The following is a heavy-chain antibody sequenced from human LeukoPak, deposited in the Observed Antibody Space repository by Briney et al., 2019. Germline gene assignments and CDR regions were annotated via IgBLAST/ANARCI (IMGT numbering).Heavy chain of an antibody. J-gene: IGHJ4*02. CDR2: ISSSSSTI. V-gene: IGHV3-48*04. D-gene: IGHD3-22*01. CDR1: GFTFSSYS. CDR3: ARWDRDYYDSSGYDDY. Sequence: GGSLRLSCAASGFTFSSYSMNWVRQAPGKGLEWVSYISSSSSTIYYADSVKGRFTISRDNAKNSLYLQMNSLRAEDTAVYYCARWDRDYYDSSGYDDYWGQGTLVTVSS.